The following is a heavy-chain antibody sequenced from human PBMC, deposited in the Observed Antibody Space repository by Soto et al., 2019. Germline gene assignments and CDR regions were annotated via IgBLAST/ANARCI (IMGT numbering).Heavy chain of an antibody. D-gene: IGHD6-19*01. J-gene: IGHJ4*02. CDR2: ISYDGSNK. V-gene: IGHV3-30*18. CDR1: GFPFSSYG. CDR3: AEDRRIAVPGPDY. Sequence: PGGSLRLSCAASGFPFSSYGMHWVLQAPGKGLEWVAVISYDGSNKYYADSVKGRFTISRDNSKNTLYLQMNSLRAEDTAVYYSAEDRRIAVPGPDYWGQGTLVTVSS.